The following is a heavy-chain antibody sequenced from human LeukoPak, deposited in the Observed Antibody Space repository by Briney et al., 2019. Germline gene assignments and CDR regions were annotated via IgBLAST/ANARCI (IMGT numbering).Heavy chain of an antibody. J-gene: IGHJ4*02. CDR2: IRYDGSNK. CDR3: AKDLRYYFDY. Sequence: GGSLRLSCAASGFTFDDYAMHWVRQAPGKGLEWVAFIRYDGSNKYYADSVKGRFTISRDNSKNTLYLQMNSLRAEDTAVYYCAKDLRYYFDYWGQGTLVTVSS. V-gene: IGHV3-30*02. CDR1: GFTFDDYA.